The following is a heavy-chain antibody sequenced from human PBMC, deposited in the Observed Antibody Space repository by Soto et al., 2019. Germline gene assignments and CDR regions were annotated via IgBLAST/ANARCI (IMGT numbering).Heavy chain of an antibody. J-gene: IGHJ6*02. CDR2: IIPIFGTA. D-gene: IGHD3-16*01. Sequence: QVQLVQSGAEVKKPGSSVKFSCKASGGTFSIYAISWVRHAPGQVLEWMGGIIPIFGTANYAQKLQGRVTITAEESTSRAYMELISLSCEDRAVYYCARDLRLIGVPTYYFGMVVWGQGTTVTV. V-gene: IGHV1-69*01. CDR1: GGTFSIYA. CDR3: ARDLRLIGVPTYYFGMVV.